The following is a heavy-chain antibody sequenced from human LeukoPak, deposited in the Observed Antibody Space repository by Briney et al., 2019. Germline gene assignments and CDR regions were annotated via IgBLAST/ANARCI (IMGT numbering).Heavy chain of an antibody. CDR1: GGSISSYY. J-gene: IGHJ4*02. CDR2: IYYSGST. D-gene: IGHD6-13*01. Sequence: SETLSLTCTVSGGSISSYYWSWIRQPPGKGLEWIGYIYYSGSTNYNPSLKSRVTISVDTSKNQFSLKLSSVTAADTAVYYCGTVRSGNWYDGFDYWGQGTLVTVSS. CDR3: GTVRSGNWYDGFDY. V-gene: IGHV4-59*01.